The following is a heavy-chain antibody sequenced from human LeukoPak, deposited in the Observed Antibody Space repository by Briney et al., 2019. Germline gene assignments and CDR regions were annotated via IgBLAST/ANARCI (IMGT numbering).Heavy chain of an antibody. J-gene: IGHJ6*02. D-gene: IGHD3-16*01. Sequence: PSENLSLTCTVSGGSISGYYWTWIRQPPGKGLEWIGQIYYNGKADYNTSLESRITISVDTSKNKISLKLNSVTAADTAIYYCAKFGADYDMYVWGQGITVAVSS. CDR3: AKFGADYDMYV. CDR1: GGSISGYY. V-gene: IGHV4-59*01. CDR2: IYYNGKA.